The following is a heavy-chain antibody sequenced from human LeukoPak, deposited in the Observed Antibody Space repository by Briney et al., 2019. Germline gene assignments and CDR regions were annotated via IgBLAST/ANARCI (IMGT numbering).Heavy chain of an antibody. D-gene: IGHD5-12*01. CDR2: INGSGGST. V-gene: IGHV3-23*01. CDR3: ATNPPMVATITAEPFDY. CDR1: GFTFSSYA. J-gene: IGHJ4*02. Sequence: GGSLRLSFAVSGFTFSSYAMSWARQAPGGGLGWVSSINGSGGSTYYADSVKGRFTISRDNSKNTPYLQMNSLRAEDTAVDYSATNPPMVATITAEPFDYWGQGSLVTVAS.